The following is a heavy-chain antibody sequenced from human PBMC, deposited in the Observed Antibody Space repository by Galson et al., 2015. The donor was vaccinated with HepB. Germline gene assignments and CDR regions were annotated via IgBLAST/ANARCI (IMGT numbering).Heavy chain of an antibody. V-gene: IGHV5-51*01. CDR2: FYPGDSDT. CDR1: GYIFTNYW. D-gene: IGHD7-27*01. CDR3: ARRGWGSSFWYFDL. J-gene: IGHJ2*01. Sequence: QSGAEVKEPGESLKISCKASGYIFTNYWIGWVRHMPGKGLEWMGRFYPGDSDTTYSPSFQGQVTISADKSIGTAYLQWNSLKASDTAIYYCARRGWGSSFWYFDLWGHGTLVTVSS.